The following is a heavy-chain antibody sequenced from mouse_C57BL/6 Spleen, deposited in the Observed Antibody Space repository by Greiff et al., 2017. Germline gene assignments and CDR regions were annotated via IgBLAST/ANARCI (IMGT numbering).Heavy chain of an antibody. V-gene: IGHV3-6*01. CDR2: ISYDGSN. CDR1: GYSITSGYY. J-gene: IGHJ3*01. D-gene: IGHD2-4*01. CDR3: ARDYDYDEVWLAY. Sequence: EVKLEESGPGLVKPSQSLSLTCSVTGYSITSGYYWNWIRQFPGNKLEWMGYISYDGSNNYNPSLKNRISITRDTSKNQLFLKLNSVTTEDTATYYCARDYDYDEVWLAYWGQGTLVTVAA.